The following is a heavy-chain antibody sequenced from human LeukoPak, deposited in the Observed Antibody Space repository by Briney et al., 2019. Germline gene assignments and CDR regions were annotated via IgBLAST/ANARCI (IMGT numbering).Heavy chain of an antibody. Sequence: GSLRLSCAASGFTFSSYSMKWVRQAPGKGLEWISYISSSSNVEVAYADSVKGRFTISRDNAKNSLYLQMNSLRDDDTAVYYCAREGYYGALDIWGQGTMVTVSS. CDR1: GFTFSSYS. D-gene: IGHD3-10*01. CDR3: AREGYYGALDI. CDR2: ISSSSNVEV. V-gene: IGHV3-48*04. J-gene: IGHJ3*02.